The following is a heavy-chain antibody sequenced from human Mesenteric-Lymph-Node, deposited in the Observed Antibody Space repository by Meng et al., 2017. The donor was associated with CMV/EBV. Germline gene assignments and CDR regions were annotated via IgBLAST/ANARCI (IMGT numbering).Heavy chain of an antibody. V-gene: IGHV3-23*01. J-gene: IGHJ5*02. D-gene: IGHD3-16*01. CDR3: AKGEIEVAPGWFDP. CDR2: ISGSGDST. Sequence: SGFTLSSYAMSWVRQAPVKGLEWVSAISGSGDSTYYADSVKGQFTISRDNSKNTLYLEMHGLRAEDTAIYYCAKGEIEVAPGWFDPWGQGTLVTVSS. CDR1: GFTLSSYA.